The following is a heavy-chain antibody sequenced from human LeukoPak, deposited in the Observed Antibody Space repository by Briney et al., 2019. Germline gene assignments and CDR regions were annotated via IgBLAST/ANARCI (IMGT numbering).Heavy chain of an antibody. D-gene: IGHD5-24*01. V-gene: IGHV4-61*02. CDR1: GGSISSGSYY. Sequence: SETLSLTCTVSGGSISSGSYYWSWIRQPAGKGLEWIGRIYTSGSTNYNPSLKSRVTISVDTSKNQFSLKLSSVTAADTAVYYCARGSGWLHNDYWGQGTLVTVSS. J-gene: IGHJ4*02. CDR2: IYTSGST. CDR3: ARGSGWLHNDY.